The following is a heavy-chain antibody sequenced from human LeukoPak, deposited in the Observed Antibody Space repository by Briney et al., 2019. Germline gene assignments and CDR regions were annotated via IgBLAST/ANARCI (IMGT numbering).Heavy chain of an antibody. CDR2: INPNSGGT. CDR1: GYTFTGYY. Sequence: ASVKVSCKASGYTFTGYYMHWVRQAPGQGLEWMGWINPNSGGTNYAQKFQGRVTMTRDTSISTAYMELSRLRSDDTAVYYCARVEYYGSGSYVNWGQGTLVTVSP. D-gene: IGHD3-10*01. J-gene: IGHJ4*02. V-gene: IGHV1-2*02. CDR3: ARVEYYGSGSYVN.